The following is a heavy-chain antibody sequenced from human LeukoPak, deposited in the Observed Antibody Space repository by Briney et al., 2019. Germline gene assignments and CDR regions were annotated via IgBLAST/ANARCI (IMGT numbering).Heavy chain of an antibody. V-gene: IGHV3-30*18. CDR3: AKDRLVVAPAAMTSNFDY. J-gene: IGHJ4*02. CDR1: GFTFSTHG. Sequence: GGSLRLSCAASGFTFSTHGMHWVRQAPGKGLEWLAVISYDGRNTYYADSVKGRLTISRDNSKNTLFLQMNSLRGEDTALYYCAKDRLVVAPAAMTSNFDYWGQGTLVTVSS. D-gene: IGHD2-2*01. CDR2: ISYDGRNT.